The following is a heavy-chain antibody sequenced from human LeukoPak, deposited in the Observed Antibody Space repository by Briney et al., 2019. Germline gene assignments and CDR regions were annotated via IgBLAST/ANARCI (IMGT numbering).Heavy chain of an antibody. CDR3: AKDAKPYYYDSSGYYYAGAFDI. CDR2: ISGSGGST. D-gene: IGHD3-22*01. V-gene: IGHV3-23*01. CDR1: GFTFSSYA. Sequence: GGSLRLSCAASGFTFSSYAMSWVRQAPGKGLEWVSAISGSGGSTYYADSVKGRFTISRDNSKNTLHLQMDSLRAEDTAVYYCAKDAKPYYYDSSGYYYAGAFDIWGQGTMVTVSS. J-gene: IGHJ3*02.